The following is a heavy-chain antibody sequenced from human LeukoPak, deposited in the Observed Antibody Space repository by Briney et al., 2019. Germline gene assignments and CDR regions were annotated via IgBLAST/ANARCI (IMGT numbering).Heavy chain of an antibody. CDR2: TYYRSKWYN. J-gene: IGHJ4*02. D-gene: IGHD3-10*01. CDR1: GDSVSSNSAA. CDR3: VRDVGFDFDY. V-gene: IGHV6-1*01. Sequence: SQTLSLTCAISGDSVSSNSAAWNWIRQSPSRGLEWLGRTYYRSKWYNDYAVSVKSRIIINPDTSKNQFSLQLKSVTHEDTAVYYCVRDVGFDFDYWGQGTLVTVSS.